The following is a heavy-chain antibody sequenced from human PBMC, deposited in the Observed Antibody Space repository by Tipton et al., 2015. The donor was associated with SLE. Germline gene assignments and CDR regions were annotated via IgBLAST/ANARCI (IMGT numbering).Heavy chain of an antibody. CDR1: GGSFSGYY. CDR2: INHSGST. Sequence: TLSLTCAVYGGSFSGYYWSWIRQPPGKGLEWIGEINHSGSTNYNPSLKSRVTISVDTSKNQFSLKLSSVTAADTAVYYCAGLGYDEYFQHWGQGTLVTVSS. V-gene: IGHV4-34*01. CDR3: AGLGYDEYFQH. J-gene: IGHJ1*01. D-gene: IGHD6-13*01.